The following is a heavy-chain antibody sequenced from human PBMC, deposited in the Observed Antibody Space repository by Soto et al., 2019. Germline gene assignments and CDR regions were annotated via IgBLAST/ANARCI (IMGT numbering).Heavy chain of an antibody. CDR3: ARGRAPAMVRGDPSVRRLKYYYYYYMDV. Sequence: SETLSLTCAVYGGSFSSNYWSWIRQPPGKGLEWIGEINHSGSTNYNPSLKSRVTISVDTSKNQFSLKLSSVTAADTAVYYCARGRAPAMVRGDPSVRRLKYYYYYYMDVWGKGTTVTVSS. CDR2: INHSGST. D-gene: IGHD3-10*01. J-gene: IGHJ6*03. V-gene: IGHV4-34*01. CDR1: GGSFSSNY.